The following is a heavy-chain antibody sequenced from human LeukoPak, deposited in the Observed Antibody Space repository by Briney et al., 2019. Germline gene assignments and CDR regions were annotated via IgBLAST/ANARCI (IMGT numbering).Heavy chain of an antibody. CDR3: SKESNYDSSGYFN. CDR2: IRFDGTTQ. CDR1: GFVFSSYG. V-gene: IGHV3-30*02. D-gene: IGHD3-22*01. Sequence: GESLKISCAASGFVFSSYGIHWVRQAPGKGLEWVSFIRFDGTTQYYADSVKGRFTISRDNSKFTVHLLMTSLRPEDTAVYYCSKESNYDSSGYFNWGQGTLVTVSS. J-gene: IGHJ4*02.